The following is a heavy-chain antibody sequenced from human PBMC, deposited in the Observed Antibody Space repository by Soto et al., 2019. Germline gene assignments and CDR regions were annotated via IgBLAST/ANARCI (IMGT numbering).Heavy chain of an antibody. D-gene: IGHD5-18*01. Sequence: PSGTLSLTRTVSWGSLSSYYWGWIRQPPGKGLEWIGYIYYSGSTNYNPSLKSRVTISVDTSKNQFSLKLSSVTAADTAVYYCARGDVDTAILGWGQGTLVTVSS. V-gene: IGHV4-59*01. CDR3: ARGDVDTAILG. CDR2: IYYSGST. J-gene: IGHJ4*02. CDR1: WGSLSSYY.